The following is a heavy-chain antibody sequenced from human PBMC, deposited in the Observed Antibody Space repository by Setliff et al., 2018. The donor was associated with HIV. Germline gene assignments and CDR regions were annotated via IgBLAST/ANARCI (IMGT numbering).Heavy chain of an antibody. CDR2: ITWDGNKI. V-gene: IGHV3-43*01. J-gene: IGHJ6*04. CDR1: GFRFGDYP. D-gene: IGHD2-21*01. Sequence: GESLKISCVASGFRFGDYPMHWVRQTPGKSLEWLSLITWDGNKIFYADSVRGRFRISRDNRRNSLFLQMDSLRFEDTAIYYCAKVGGDGRFYYYHMDVWGKGTTVTVSS. CDR3: AKVGGDGRFYYYHMDV.